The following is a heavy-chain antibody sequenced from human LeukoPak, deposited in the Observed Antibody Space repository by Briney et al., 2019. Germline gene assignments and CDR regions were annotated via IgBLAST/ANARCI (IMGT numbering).Heavy chain of an antibody. CDR3: ARNSGQRAWYYMDV. J-gene: IGHJ6*03. D-gene: IGHD6-25*01. Sequence: GGSLRLSCAASGLTISSGSLNWVRQVPGKGLEWVSYISRTGTTRYYADSVKGRFTISRDSAANSLFLQMNSLRVDDTAVYYCARNSGQRAWYYMDVWGKGTTVIVSS. V-gene: IGHV3-48*04. CDR2: ISRTGTTR. CDR1: GLTISSGS.